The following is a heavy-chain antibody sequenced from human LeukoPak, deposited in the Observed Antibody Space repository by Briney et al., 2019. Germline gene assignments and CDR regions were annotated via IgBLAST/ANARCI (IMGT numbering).Heavy chain of an antibody. D-gene: IGHD6-25*01. Sequence: GGSLRLYCAAFGFTFRTYGMSWVRQAPGKGPEWVSAIASDGKNTAYADSVKGRFTISRDNSKSTLYLQLNSLSAADTAVYYCAKGLAAGPPYFDYWGQGPLVTVSS. V-gene: IGHV3-23*01. CDR3: AKGLAAGPPYFDY. CDR1: GFTFRTYG. CDR2: IASDGKNT. J-gene: IGHJ4*02.